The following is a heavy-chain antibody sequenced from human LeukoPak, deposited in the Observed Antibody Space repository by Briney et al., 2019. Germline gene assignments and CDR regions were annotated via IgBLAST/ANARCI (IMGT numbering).Heavy chain of an antibody. Sequence: GGSLRLSCAASGFTFSSYAMHWVRQAPGKGLEWVAVISYDGSNKYYADSVKGRFTISRDNSKNTLYLQMNSLRAEDTAVYYCARDGSVVTAIQSWFDPWGQGTLVTVSS. CDR2: ISYDGSNK. D-gene: IGHD2-21*02. V-gene: IGHV3-30*04. CDR1: GFTFSSYA. J-gene: IGHJ5*02. CDR3: ARDGSVVTAIQSWFDP.